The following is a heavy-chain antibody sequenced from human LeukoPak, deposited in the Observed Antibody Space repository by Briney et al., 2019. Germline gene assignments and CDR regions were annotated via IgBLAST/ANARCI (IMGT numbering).Heavy chain of an antibody. CDR3: ASIYDYVWGSYRDAFDI. CDR1: GFTFSDYY. D-gene: IGHD3-16*01. Sequence: PRGSLRLSCAASGFTFSDYYMSWIRQAPGKGLEWVSYISSSSSYTNYADSVKGRFTISRDNAKSSLYLQMNSLRAEDTAVYYCASIYDYVWGSYRDAFDIWGQGTMVTLSS. J-gene: IGHJ3*02. V-gene: IGHV3-11*03. CDR2: ISSSSSYT.